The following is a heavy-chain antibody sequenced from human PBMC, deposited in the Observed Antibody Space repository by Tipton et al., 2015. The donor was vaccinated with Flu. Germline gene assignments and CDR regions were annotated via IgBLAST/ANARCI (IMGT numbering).Heavy chain of an antibody. CDR2: IYYSGST. Sequence: TLSLTCTVSGGSISSGGYYWSWIRQPPGEGLEWIGYIYYSGSTNYNPSLKSRVTISVDTSKNQFSLKLSSVTAADTAVYYCARDSAAHYGMDVWGQGTTVTVSS. CDR3: ARDSAAHYGMDV. J-gene: IGHJ6*02. D-gene: IGHD6-13*01. CDR1: GGSISSGGYY. V-gene: IGHV4-61*08.